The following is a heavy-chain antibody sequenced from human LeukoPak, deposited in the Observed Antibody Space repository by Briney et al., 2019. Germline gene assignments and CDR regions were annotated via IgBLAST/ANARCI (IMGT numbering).Heavy chain of an antibody. CDR1: GGSFSGYY. CDR2: INHSGST. D-gene: IGHD3-9*01. CDR3: ARHHYDILTGLSWFDP. V-gene: IGHV4-34*01. Sequence: SETLSLTCAVYGGSFSGYYWSWIRQPPGKGLEWIGEINHSGSTNYNPSLKSRVTISVDTSKNQFSLKLSSVTAADTAVYYCARHHYDILTGLSWFDPWGQGTLVTVSS. J-gene: IGHJ5*02.